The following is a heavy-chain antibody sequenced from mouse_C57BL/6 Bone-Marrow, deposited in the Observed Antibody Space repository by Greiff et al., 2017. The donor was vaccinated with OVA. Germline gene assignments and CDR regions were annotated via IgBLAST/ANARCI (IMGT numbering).Heavy chain of an antibody. V-gene: IGHV1-53*01. CDR1: GYTFTSYW. J-gene: IGHJ3*01. D-gene: IGHD1-1*01. CDR2: INPSNGGT. CDR3: ARAGKYYGSSYVWFAY. Sequence: QVHVKQPGTELVKPGASVKLSCKASGYTFTSYWMHWVKQRPGQGLEWIGNINPSNGGTNYNEKFKSKATLTVDKSSSTAYMQLSSLTSEDSAVYYCARAGKYYGSSYVWFAYWGQGTLVTVSA.